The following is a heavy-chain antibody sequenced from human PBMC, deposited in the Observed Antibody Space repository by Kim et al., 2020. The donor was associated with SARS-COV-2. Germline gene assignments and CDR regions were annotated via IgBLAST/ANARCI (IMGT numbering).Heavy chain of an antibody. D-gene: IGHD3-9*01. J-gene: IGHJ5*02. CDR2: ST. V-gene: IGHV4-59*08. CDR3: ARHLDGWFDP. Sequence: STHYTPSLKSRITISVDTSKNQFSLKLSSVTAADTAVYYCARHLDGWFDPWGQGTLVTVSS.